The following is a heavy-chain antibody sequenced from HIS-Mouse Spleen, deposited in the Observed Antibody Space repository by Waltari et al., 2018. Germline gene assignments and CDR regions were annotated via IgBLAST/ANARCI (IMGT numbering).Heavy chain of an antibody. Sequence: QVQLQESGPGLVKPSETLSLTCTDSGCSISSGYHLRSIRRPPGKGLEWIGSIYHSGSTYYNPSLKSRVTISVDTSKNQFSLKLSSVTAADTAVYYCASSEITIAAPSYYFDYWGQGTLVTVSS. CDR3: ASSEITIAAPSYYFDY. D-gene: IGHD6-6*01. V-gene: IGHV4-38-2*02. CDR1: GCSISSGYH. CDR2: IYHSGST. J-gene: IGHJ4*02.